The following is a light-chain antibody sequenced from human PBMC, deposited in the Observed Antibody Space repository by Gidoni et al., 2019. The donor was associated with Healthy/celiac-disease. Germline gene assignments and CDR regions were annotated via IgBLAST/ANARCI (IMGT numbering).Light chain of an antibody. Sequence: DIQMTQSPSSLSASVGDRVTITCRASQRISSYLNWYQQKPGKAPKLLIYAASSLQSGVPSRFSGSGSGTDFPLTISSLQPEDFATYYCQQSYSTPYTFGQGTKLEIK. CDR3: QQSYSTPYT. CDR2: AAS. CDR1: QRISSY. J-gene: IGKJ2*01. V-gene: IGKV1-39*01.